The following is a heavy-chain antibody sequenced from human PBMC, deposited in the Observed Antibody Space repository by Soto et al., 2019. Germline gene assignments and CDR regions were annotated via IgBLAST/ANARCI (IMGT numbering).Heavy chain of an antibody. D-gene: IGHD1-1*01. J-gene: IGHJ4*02. CDR1: GFTFSSYS. V-gene: IGHV3-21*01. Sequence: EVQLVESGGGLVKPGGSLRLSCAASGFTFSSYSMNWVRQAPGKGLEWVSSISSSSSYIYYADSVKGRFTISRDNAKNSLYLQMNSLRAEDTAVYDCARVDDVASSRNFDYWGQGTLVTVSS. CDR2: ISSSSSYI. CDR3: ARVDDVASSRNFDY.